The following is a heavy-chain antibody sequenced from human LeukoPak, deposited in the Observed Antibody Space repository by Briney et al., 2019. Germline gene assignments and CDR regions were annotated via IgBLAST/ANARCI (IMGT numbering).Heavy chain of an antibody. J-gene: IGHJ4*02. CDR3: ARLPDPYSYGDY. D-gene: IGHD5-18*01. Sequence: GGSLRLSCAASGFTFSSYSMNWVRQAPGKGLEWVSSISSSSYIYYADSVKSRFTISRDNAKNSLYLQMNSLRAEDTAVYYCARLPDPYSYGDYWGQGTLVTVSS. CDR2: ISSSSYI. V-gene: IGHV3-21*01. CDR1: GFTFSSYS.